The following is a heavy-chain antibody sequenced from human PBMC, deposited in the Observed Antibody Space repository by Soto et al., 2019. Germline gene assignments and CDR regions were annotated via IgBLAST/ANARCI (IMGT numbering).Heavy chain of an antibody. CDR1: GYTFTSYG. CDR2: ISAYNGNT. V-gene: IGHV1-18*01. J-gene: IGHJ6*03. D-gene: IGHD3-10*01. CDR3: ARDSPPVDYYGSGSPALMDV. Sequence: ASVKVSCKASGYTFTSYGISWVRQAPGQGLEWMGWISAYNGNTNYAQKLKGRVTMTTDTSTSTAYMELRSLRSDDTAVYYCARDSPPVDYYGSGSPALMDVWGKGTTVTVSS.